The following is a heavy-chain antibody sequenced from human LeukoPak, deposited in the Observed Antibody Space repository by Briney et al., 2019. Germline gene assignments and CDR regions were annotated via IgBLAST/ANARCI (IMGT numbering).Heavy chain of an antibody. Sequence: PSETLSLTCTVSGGSISSYYWSWIRQPPGKGLEWMGYILNIGSTNYNPSLKSRVTISLDTSKNQFSLKLSSVTAADTAVYYCARHVTVASRGFDYWGQGTLVTASS. D-gene: IGHD5-12*01. CDR1: GGSISSYY. CDR2: ILNIGST. CDR3: ARHVTVASRGFDY. V-gene: IGHV4-59*08. J-gene: IGHJ4*02.